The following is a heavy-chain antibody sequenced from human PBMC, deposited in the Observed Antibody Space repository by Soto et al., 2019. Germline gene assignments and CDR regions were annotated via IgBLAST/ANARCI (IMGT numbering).Heavy chain of an antibody. CDR2: IYWDADK. V-gene: IGHV2-5*02. Sequence: QITLKESGPTLVKPTQTLTLTCTFSGLSLSTSGVGMGWIRQPPGKALEWLALIYWDADKRYSPSLKSRVTTPMDTSKNQLVLTRPNMDPVDTATYYCDHPTGANMWSFDYWGQGTLVTVSS. CDR3: DHPTGANMWSFDY. J-gene: IGHJ4*02. D-gene: IGHD2-21*01. CDR1: GLSLSTSGVG.